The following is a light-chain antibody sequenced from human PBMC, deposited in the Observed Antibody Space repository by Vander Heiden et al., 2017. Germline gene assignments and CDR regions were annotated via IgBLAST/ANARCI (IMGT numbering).Light chain of an antibody. V-gene: IGKV3-20*01. J-gene: IGKJ2*01. Sequence: EPVLPQSPGPLSLSPGERATLSCRASQSVSSSYLAWYQQKPGQAPRLLIYGASSRATGIPDRFSGSGSGTDFTLTISRLEPEDFAVYYCQQYGSSPQAFGQGTKLEIK. CDR3: QQYGSSPQA. CDR2: GAS. CDR1: QSVSSSY.